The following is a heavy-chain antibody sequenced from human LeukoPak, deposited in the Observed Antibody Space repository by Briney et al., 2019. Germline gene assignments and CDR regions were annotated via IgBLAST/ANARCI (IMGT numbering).Heavy chain of an antibody. V-gene: IGHV7-4-1*02. Sequence: GASVKVSCKASGYTFTSYAMNWVRQAPGQGLEWMGWINTNTGNPTYAQGFTGRFVFSLDTSVSTAYLQISSLKAEDTAVYHCARDEPLTVTARGYYYYYYMDVWGKGTTVTVSS. J-gene: IGHJ6*03. CDR2: INTNTGNP. CDR1: GYTFTSYA. D-gene: IGHD4-11*01. CDR3: ARDEPLTVTARGYYYYYYMDV.